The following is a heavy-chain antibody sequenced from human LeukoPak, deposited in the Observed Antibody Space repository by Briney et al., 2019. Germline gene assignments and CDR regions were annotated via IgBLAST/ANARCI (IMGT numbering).Heavy chain of an antibody. CDR2: ISGSGGST. J-gene: IGHJ4*02. V-gene: IGHV3-23*01. CDR3: ARTATYYYDSSGYSAGLTRHFDY. D-gene: IGHD3-22*01. Sequence: PGGSLRLSCAASGFTFSSYSMNWVRQAPGKGLEWVSAISGSGGSTYYADSVKGRFTISRDNSKNTLYLQMNSLRAEDTAVYYCARTATYYYDSSGYSAGLTRHFDYWGQGTLVTVSS. CDR1: GFTFSSYS.